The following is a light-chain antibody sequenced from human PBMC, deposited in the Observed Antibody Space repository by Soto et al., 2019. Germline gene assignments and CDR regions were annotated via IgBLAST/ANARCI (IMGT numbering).Light chain of an antibody. J-gene: IGKJ1*01. CDR1: QTVTRAY. V-gene: IGKV3-20*01. CDR2: GAS. CDR3: QQYAVSPET. Sequence: GDSATLSCRASQTVTRAYIAWYQLRPGQLPRLLIFGASTRAPGVPDRFSGSGSGTDFTLAISGLEPEDFAVYYCQQYAVSPETFGQGTMVDIK.